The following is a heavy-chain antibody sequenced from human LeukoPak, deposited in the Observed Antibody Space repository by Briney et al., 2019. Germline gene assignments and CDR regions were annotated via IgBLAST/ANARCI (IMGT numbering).Heavy chain of an antibody. J-gene: IGHJ4*02. CDR2: ISGDGGST. V-gene: IGHV3-43*02. D-gene: IGHD2-21*02. CDR3: AKDISPAIVVVTATEN. Sequence: PGGSLRLSCAASGFTLDDYAMHWVRQAPGKGLEWVSLISGDGGSTYYADSVKGRFTISRDNSKNSLYLQMNSLRTEDTALYYCAKDISPAIVVVTATENWGQGTLVTVSS. CDR1: GFTLDDYA.